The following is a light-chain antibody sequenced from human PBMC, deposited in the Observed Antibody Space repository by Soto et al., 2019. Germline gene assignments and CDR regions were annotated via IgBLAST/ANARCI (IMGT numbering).Light chain of an antibody. Sequence: QSALTQPPSVSGAPGQRVTLSCPGSSSNIGAGYDVHWYQQRPGTAPKLLIFGNTNRPSGVPDRFSGSKSGTSASLAITGLQAEDEGDYYCQSYDSTLSARYVFGTGKKGTVL. V-gene: IGLV1-40*01. CDR3: QSYDSTLSARYV. J-gene: IGLJ1*01. CDR1: SSNIGAGYD. CDR2: GNT.